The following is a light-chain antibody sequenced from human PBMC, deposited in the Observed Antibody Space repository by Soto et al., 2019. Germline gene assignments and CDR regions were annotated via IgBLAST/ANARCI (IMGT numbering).Light chain of an antibody. J-gene: IGLJ1*01. Sequence: SGLDERRAVKGSTGQSVTNSYKKNSSDVGSYNRVSWYQQPPGTAPKLMIYEVSNRPSGVPDRFSGSKSGNTASLTISGLQAEDEADYYCSSYTSTSTFVFGTGTKVTVL. CDR2: EVS. CDR3: SSYTSTSTFV. V-gene: IGLV2-18*02. CDR1: SSDVGSYNR.